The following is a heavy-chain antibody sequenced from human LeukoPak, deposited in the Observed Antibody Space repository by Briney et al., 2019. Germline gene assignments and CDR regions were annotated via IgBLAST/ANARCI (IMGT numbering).Heavy chain of an antibody. Sequence: PSETLSLTCTVSGGSISSYYWSWIRQPPGKGLEWIGYIYYSGSTNYNPSLKSRVTISVDTSKNQFSLKLSSVTAADTAVYYCARRPTGDGLGNAFDIWGQGTMVTVSS. J-gene: IGHJ3*02. CDR2: IYYSGST. V-gene: IGHV4-59*08. CDR1: GGSISSYY. CDR3: ARRPTGDGLGNAFDI. D-gene: IGHD4-11*01.